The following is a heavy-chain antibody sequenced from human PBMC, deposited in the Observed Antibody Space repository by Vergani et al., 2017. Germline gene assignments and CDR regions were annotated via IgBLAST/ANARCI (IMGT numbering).Heavy chain of an antibody. J-gene: IGHJ4*02. CDR1: GGSISSGGYY. Sequence: QVQLQESGPGLVKPSQPLSLTCTVPGGSISSGGYYWSWIRQHPGKGLEWIGYIYYSGSTYYNPSLKSRVTISVDTSKNQFSLKLSSVTAADTAVYYCSREVVGGSYCDYWGQGTLVTVSS. CDR2: IYYSGST. CDR3: SREVVGGSYCDY. D-gene: IGHD3-16*01. V-gene: IGHV4-31*03.